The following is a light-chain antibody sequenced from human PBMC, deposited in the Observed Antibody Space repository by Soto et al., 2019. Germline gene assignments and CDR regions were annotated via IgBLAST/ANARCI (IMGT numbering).Light chain of an antibody. CDR2: EVS. CDR1: SSDVGGYNY. CDR3: SSYTSSSTRV. V-gene: IGLV2-14*01. J-gene: IGLJ3*02. Sequence: QSVLTQPASVSGSPGQSITISCTGTSSDVGGYNYVSWYQQHPGKAPKLMIYEVSNRPSGVSNRFAGSKSGNTASLTISGLQAEDEADYYCSSYTSSSTRVFGGGPKVTVL.